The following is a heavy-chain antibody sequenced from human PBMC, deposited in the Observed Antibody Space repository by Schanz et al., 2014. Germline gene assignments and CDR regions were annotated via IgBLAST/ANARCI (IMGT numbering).Heavy chain of an antibody. J-gene: IGHJ5*02. CDR2: IKEDGSEK. D-gene: IGHD3-10*01. CDR3: ARPALWFGDNCFDP. CDR1: TFTFSSDW. Sequence: EVQLLESGGGLIQPGGSLRLSCAASTFTFSSDWMSWVRQAPGKGLEWVANIKEDGSEKNYLDSVKGRFTISRDNAKNSLFLQMNSLRAEDTAVYYCARPALWFGDNCFDPWGQGTLVTVSS. V-gene: IGHV3-7*02.